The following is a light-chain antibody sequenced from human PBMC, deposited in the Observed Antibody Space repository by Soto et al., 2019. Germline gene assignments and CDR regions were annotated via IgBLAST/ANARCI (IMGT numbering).Light chain of an antibody. CDR2: DAY. Sequence: EVVISQSPSTLSVSPGEGATLSCRASQSVSNNLAWYQQKPGQAPRLLIYDAYTRATGVGARFTGSGSATDFSLTITSLEPEDFAVYYCQQRSNWPPITFGQGRRLEI. CDR3: QQRSNWPPIT. J-gene: IGKJ5*01. CDR1: QSVSNN. V-gene: IGKV3-11*01.